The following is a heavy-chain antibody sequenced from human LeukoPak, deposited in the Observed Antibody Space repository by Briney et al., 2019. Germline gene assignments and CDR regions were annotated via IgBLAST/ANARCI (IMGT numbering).Heavy chain of an antibody. D-gene: IGHD2-2*01. CDR2: ISSSSSYI. Sequence: GGSLRLSCAASGFTFSSYSMNWVRQAPGKGLEWVSSISSSSSYIYYADSVKGRFTISTDNAKNSLYLQMNSLRAEETAVYYCARDLEVPAATYWTLKNYYYYGMDVWGQGTTVTVSS. J-gene: IGHJ6*02. CDR3: ARDLEVPAATYWTLKNYYYYGMDV. CDR1: GFTFSSYS. V-gene: IGHV3-21*01.